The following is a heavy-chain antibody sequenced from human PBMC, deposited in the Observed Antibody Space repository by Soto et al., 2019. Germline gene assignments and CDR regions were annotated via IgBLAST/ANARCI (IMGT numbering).Heavy chain of an antibody. V-gene: IGHV4-39*01. J-gene: IGHJ5*02. CDR1: GGSISSGVHY. D-gene: IGHD1-26*01. CDR3: ARRKGDSDSLLWFDP. CDR2: IYYSGST. Sequence: QLQLQESGPGLLKPSETLSLTCTVSGGSISSGVHYWGWIRQPPGKGLEWIGNIYYSGSTYYKPSLKRRVTISVDTSKNQFSLKLSSVTAADTAVYYCARRKGDSDSLLWFDPWGQGTLVTVSS.